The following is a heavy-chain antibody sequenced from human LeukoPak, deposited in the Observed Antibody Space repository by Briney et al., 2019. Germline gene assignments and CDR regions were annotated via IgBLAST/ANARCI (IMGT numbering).Heavy chain of an antibody. J-gene: IGHJ3*02. V-gene: IGHV5-51*01. CDR3: ERLRPEAAFDI. CDR2: IYPGDYDI. CDR1: GYTYTSYW. Sequence: VESLKISCKGSGYTYTSYWIGWVRQMPGKSLEWMGIIYPGDYDIRYSPSLQGQVTISADKPIRTAYVEWNSLKASDSGMYYCERLRPEAAFDIWAEGTMVSVPS.